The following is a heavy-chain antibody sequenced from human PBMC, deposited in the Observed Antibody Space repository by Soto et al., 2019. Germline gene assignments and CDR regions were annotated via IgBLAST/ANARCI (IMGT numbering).Heavy chain of an antibody. J-gene: IGHJ4*02. CDR3: ASRPTPNSSGYYYFY. D-gene: IGHD3-22*01. V-gene: IGHV3-30-3*01. CDR1: GFTFSSYA. Sequence: LRLSCAASGFTFSSYAMHWVRQAPGKGLEWVAVISYDGSNKYYADSVKGRFTISRDNSKNTLYLQMNSLRAEDTAVYYCASRPTPNSSGYYYFYWGQGTLVTVSS. CDR2: ISYDGSNK.